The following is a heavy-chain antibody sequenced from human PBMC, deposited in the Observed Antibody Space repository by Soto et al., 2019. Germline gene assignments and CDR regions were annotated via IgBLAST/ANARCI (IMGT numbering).Heavy chain of an antibody. Sequence: GGSLRLSCAASGFTFSSYSMNWVRQAPGKGLEWVSSISSSSSYIYYADSVKGRFTISRDNAKNSLYLQMNSLRAEDTAVYYCAIHYGDYVFHYWGQGTLVTVSS. D-gene: IGHD4-17*01. CDR1: GFTFSSYS. CDR2: ISSSSSYI. CDR3: AIHYGDYVFHY. V-gene: IGHV3-21*01. J-gene: IGHJ4*02.